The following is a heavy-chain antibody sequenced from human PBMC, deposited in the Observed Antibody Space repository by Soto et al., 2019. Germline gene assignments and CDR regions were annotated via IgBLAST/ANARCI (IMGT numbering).Heavy chain of an antibody. CDR2: ISSSSSYT. D-gene: IGHD2-2*01. CDR3: ASYLGYCSSTSCYADWFDP. V-gene: IGHV3-11*03. Sequence: PGGSLGLSCAASGFTFSDYYMSWIRQAPGKGLEWVSYISSSSSYTNYADSVKGRFTISRDNAKNSLYLQMNSLRAEDTAVYYCASYLGYCSSTSCYADWFDPWGQGT. J-gene: IGHJ5*02. CDR1: GFTFSDYY.